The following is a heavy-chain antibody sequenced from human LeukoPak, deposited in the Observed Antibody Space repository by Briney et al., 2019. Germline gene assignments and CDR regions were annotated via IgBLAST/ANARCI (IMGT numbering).Heavy chain of an antibody. V-gene: IGHV3-48*04. Sequence: GGSLRLSCAASGFTFSSYSMNWVRQAPGKGLEWVSYISSSSSTIYYADSVKGRFTISRDNAKNSLYLQMNSLRAEDTAVYYCAKQGGQLVQDYWGQGTLVTVSS. CDR2: ISSSSSTI. CDR1: GFTFSSYS. D-gene: IGHD6-13*01. J-gene: IGHJ4*02. CDR3: AKQGGQLVQDY.